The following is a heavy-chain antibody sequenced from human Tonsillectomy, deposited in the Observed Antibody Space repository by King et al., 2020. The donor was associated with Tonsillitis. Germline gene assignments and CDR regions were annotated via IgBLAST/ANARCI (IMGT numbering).Heavy chain of an antibody. Sequence: QLQESGPGLVKPSETLSLTCTVSGGSISSSSYYWGWIRQPPGKGLEWIGSIYYSGSTYYNPSLKSRVTISVDTSKNQFSLKLSSVTAADTAVYYCARQAGCSGGSCYSVNYYYYMDVWGKGTTVTVSS. CDR3: ARQAGCSGGSCYSVNYYYYMDV. CDR1: GGSISSSSYY. D-gene: IGHD2-15*01. J-gene: IGHJ6*03. CDR2: IYYSGST. V-gene: IGHV4-39*01.